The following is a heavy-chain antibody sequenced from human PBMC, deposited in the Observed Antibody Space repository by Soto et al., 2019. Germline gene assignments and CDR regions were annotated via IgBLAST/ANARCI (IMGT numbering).Heavy chain of an antibody. Sequence: QVQLVQSGAEVRKPGASVKVSCKASGYTFTTYGITWVRQAPGQGLEWMGWISGYDGHTKYAQEFQGRIIMTTDTSTSTVYMDLRSLRSDDTAVYYCAREGEMPYYYYGLDVWGQGTTVTVSS. J-gene: IGHJ6*02. CDR3: AREGEMPYYYYGLDV. V-gene: IGHV1-18*01. CDR1: GYTFTTYG. D-gene: IGHD3-16*01. CDR2: ISGYDGHT.